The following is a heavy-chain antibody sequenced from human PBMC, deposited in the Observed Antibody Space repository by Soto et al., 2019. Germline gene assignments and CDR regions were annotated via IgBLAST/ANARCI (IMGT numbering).Heavy chain of an antibody. Sequence: SETLSLTCAVYVGSFSCYYWSWIRQPPGKWLEWIGEINHSGSTNXXPSLKSRVXISVDTSKNQFXLKLSXVTSADTAVYYCARARGYSGYMDVWRKGTTVTXSS. CDR3: ARARGYSGYMDV. J-gene: IGHJ6*03. V-gene: IGHV4-34*01. CDR2: INHSGST. D-gene: IGHD2-15*01. CDR1: VGSFSCYY.